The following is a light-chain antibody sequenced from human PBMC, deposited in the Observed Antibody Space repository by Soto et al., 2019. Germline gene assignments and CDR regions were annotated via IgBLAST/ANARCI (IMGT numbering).Light chain of an antibody. J-gene: IGLJ3*02. CDR1: SSNIGSNT. V-gene: IGLV1-44*01. CDR2: AND. Sequence: QAVVTQPPSASGTPGQRVTISCSGSSSNIGSNTVNWYQQFPGTAPKLLICANDQRPSGVPDRFSGSKSGTSASLAISGLQSEDESDYYCAAWDDTLRGWVFGGGTKLTVL. CDR3: AAWDDTLRGWV.